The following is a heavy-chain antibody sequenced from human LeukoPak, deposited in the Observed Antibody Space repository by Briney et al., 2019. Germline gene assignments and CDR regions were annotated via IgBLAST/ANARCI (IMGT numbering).Heavy chain of an antibody. Sequence: ASVNVSCKASGGTFSSFAISWVRQAPGQGLEWMGGIIPIFGTANYAQKFQGRVTITTDESTSTAYMELSSLRSEDTAVYYCARGGAADDYYYYYMDVWGKGTTVTVSS. D-gene: IGHD3-10*01. J-gene: IGHJ6*03. CDR2: IIPIFGTA. V-gene: IGHV1-69*05. CDR3: ARGGAADDYYYYYMDV. CDR1: GGTFSSFA.